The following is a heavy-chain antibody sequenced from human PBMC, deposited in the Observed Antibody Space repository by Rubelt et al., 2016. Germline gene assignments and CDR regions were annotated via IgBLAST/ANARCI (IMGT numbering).Heavy chain of an antibody. V-gene: IGHV3-33*01. Sequence: QVQLVESGGGVVQPGRSLRLSCAASGFTFSSYGMHWVRQAPGKGLEWVTVIWYDGSNKYYDDSVKGRFTISRATSKNTLYLQMTSLGAEDTAVYYCARDRAGSSSWYPVFGAFDIWGQGTMVTVSS. CDR1: GFTFSSYG. J-gene: IGHJ3*02. CDR2: IWYDGSNK. CDR3: ARDRAGSSSWYPVFGAFDI. D-gene: IGHD6-13*01.